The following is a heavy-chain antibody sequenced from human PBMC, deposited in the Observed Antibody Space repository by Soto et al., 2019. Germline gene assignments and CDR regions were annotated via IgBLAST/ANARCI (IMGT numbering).Heavy chain of an antibody. CDR2: IIPIFGTA. J-gene: IGHJ4*02. Sequence: QVQLVQSGAEVKKPGSSVKVSCKASGGTFSSYAISWVRQAPGQGLEWMGGIIPIFGTANYAQKFQGRVMIAADESTSTAYMERSSLRSEDTAVYYCARCYSDSSGYYSPPDYWGQGTLVTVSS. D-gene: IGHD3-22*01. V-gene: IGHV1-69*12. CDR3: ARCYSDSSGYYSPPDY. CDR1: GGTFSSYA.